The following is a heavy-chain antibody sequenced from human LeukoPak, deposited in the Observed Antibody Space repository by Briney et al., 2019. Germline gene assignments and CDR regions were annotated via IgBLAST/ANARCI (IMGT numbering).Heavy chain of an antibody. Sequence: ASVKVSCKASGYTFTSYAMHWVRQAPGQRLEWMGWINAGNGNTKYSQKFQGRVTMTEDTSTDTAYMELSSLRSEDTAVYYCATALAYCGGDCYPVNFDYWGQGTLVTVSS. CDR1: GYTFTSYA. D-gene: IGHD2-21*02. V-gene: IGHV1-3*01. CDR3: ATALAYCGGDCYPVNFDY. CDR2: INAGNGNT. J-gene: IGHJ4*02.